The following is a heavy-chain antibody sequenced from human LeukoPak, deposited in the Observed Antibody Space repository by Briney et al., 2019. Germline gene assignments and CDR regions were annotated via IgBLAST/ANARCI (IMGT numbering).Heavy chain of an antibody. Sequence: GGSLRLPCAASGFTFSSYSMNWVRQAPGKGLEWVSSISSSSSYIYYADSVKGRFTISRDNAKNSLYLQMNSLRAEDTAVYYCARVSQQNTIFGVVIIRLDAFDIWGQGTMVTVSS. J-gene: IGHJ3*02. CDR3: ARVSQQNTIFGVVIIRLDAFDI. CDR2: ISSSSSYI. V-gene: IGHV3-21*01. CDR1: GFTFSSYS. D-gene: IGHD3-3*01.